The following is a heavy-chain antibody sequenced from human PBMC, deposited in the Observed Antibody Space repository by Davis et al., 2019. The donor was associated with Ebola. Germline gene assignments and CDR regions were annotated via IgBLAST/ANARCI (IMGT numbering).Heavy chain of an antibody. V-gene: IGHV3-23*01. CDR2: ISGSGGST. J-gene: IGHJ4*02. D-gene: IGHD6-13*01. CDR3: ARALSSSWFEFDY. CDR1: GFTFSSYA. Sequence: GGSLRLSCAASGFTFSSYAMSWVRQAPGKGLEWVSAISGSGGSTYCADSVKGRFTISRDNSKNTLYLQINSLRAEDTAVYYCARALSSSWFEFDYWGQGTLVTVSS.